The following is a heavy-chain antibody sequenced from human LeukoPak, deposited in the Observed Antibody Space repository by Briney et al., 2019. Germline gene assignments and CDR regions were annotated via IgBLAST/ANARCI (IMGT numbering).Heavy chain of an antibody. J-gene: IGHJ6*03. CDR3: ARQVVVPAAINYSYMDV. CDR1: GYSFTSYW. CDR2: IYPGDSDP. V-gene: IGHV5-51*01. Sequence: GESLKISCKGSGYSFTSYWIGWVRQMPGKGLEWMGIIYPGDSDPRYSPSFQGQVTISADESISTAYPQWSSLKASDTAMYYCARQVVVPAAINYSYMDVWGKGTTVTVSS. D-gene: IGHD2-2*01.